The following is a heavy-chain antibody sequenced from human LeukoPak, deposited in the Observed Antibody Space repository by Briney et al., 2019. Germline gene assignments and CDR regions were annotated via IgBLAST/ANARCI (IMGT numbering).Heavy chain of an antibody. V-gene: IGHV1-2*02. J-gene: IGHJ4*02. CDR2: INANNGAT. CDR1: GYTFTGHY. Sequence: ASVKVSCKTSGYTFTGHYIHWVRQAPGQGLEWMGWINANNGATHCAQKFQDRVTMTRDTSISTAYMELIRLTSDDTAVYYCARDQNYYDTNTYYGIDCWGQGSLVTVFS. CDR3: ARDQNYYDTNTYYGIDC. D-gene: IGHD3-22*01.